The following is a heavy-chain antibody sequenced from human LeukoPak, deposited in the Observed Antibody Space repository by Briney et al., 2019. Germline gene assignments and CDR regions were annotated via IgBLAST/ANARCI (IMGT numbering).Heavy chain of an antibody. J-gene: IGHJ3*02. D-gene: IGHD3-10*01. V-gene: IGHV4-59*01. CDR3: ARELRFGAFDI. CDR2: IYYSGST. CDR1: GGSISYYY. Sequence: RPSETLSLTCTVSGGSISYYYWSWIRQPPGKGLEWIGYIYYSGSTNYNPSLKSRVTISVDTSKNQFSLRLSSVTAADTAVYYCARELRFGAFDIWGQGTMVTVSS.